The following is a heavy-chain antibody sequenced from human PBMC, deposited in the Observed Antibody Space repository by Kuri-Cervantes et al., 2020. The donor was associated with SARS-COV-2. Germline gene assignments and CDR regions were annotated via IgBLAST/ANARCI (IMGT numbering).Heavy chain of an antibody. CDR2: ISGSGGST. V-gene: IGHV3-23*01. CDR3: ARSYDSSGYYYSGSAYYFDY. CDR1: GFTFTCYA. Sequence: ESLKTSCAASGFTFTCYAMTWVRQAPGEGLEWVSAISGSGGSTYYADSVKGRFTISRDNAKNSLYLQMNSLRAEDTAVYYCARSYDSSGYYYSGSAYYFDYWGQGTLVTVSS. J-gene: IGHJ4*02. D-gene: IGHD3-22*01.